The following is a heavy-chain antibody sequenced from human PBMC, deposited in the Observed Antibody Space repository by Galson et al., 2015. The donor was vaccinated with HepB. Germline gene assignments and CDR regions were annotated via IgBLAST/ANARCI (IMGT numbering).Heavy chain of an antibody. CDR2: IKSKTDGGTT. CDR1: GFTFSNAW. V-gene: IGHV3-15*01. Sequence: SLRLSCAASGFTFSNAWMSWVRQAPGKGLEWVGRIKSKTDGGTTDYAAPVKGRFTISRDDSKNTLYLQMNSLKTEDTAVYHCTTTRYSSGWYLAAWFDPWGQGALVTVPS. D-gene: IGHD6-19*01. J-gene: IGHJ5*02. CDR3: TTTRYSSGWYLAAWFDP.